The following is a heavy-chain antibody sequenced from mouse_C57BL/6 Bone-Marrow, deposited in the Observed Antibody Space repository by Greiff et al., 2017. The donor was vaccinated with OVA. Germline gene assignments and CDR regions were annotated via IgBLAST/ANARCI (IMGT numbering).Heavy chain of an antibody. CDR3: ARVNSQEYAMDY. Sequence: EVQLQQSGPELVKPGASVKIPCKASGYTFTDYNMDWVKQSHGKSLEWIGDINPNNGGTIYNQKFKGKATLTVDKSSSTAYMELRSLTSEDTAVYYCARVNSQEYAMDYWGQGTSVTVSS. CDR2: INPNNGGT. J-gene: IGHJ4*01. V-gene: IGHV1-18*01. CDR1: GYTFTDYN.